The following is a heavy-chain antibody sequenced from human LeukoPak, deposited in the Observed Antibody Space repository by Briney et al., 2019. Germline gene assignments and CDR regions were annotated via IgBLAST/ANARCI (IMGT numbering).Heavy chain of an antibody. J-gene: IGHJ4*02. CDR2: ISYDGSNK. CDR1: GFTFSSYG. V-gene: IGHV3-30*18. Sequence: PGGSLRLSCAASGFTFSSYGMHWVRQAPGKGLEWVAVISYDGSNKYYADSVKGRFTISRDNSKNTLYLQMNSLGAEDTAVYYCAKDHYYGPGSLPDYWGQGTLVTVSS. D-gene: IGHD3-10*01. CDR3: AKDHYYGPGSLPDY.